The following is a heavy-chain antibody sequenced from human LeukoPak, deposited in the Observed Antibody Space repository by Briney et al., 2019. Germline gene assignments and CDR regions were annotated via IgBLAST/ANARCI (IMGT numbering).Heavy chain of an antibody. CDR2: IKQDGSEK. J-gene: IGHJ4*02. Sequence: PGGSLRLSCAASGFTFSSYWMSWVRQAPGKGLEWVANIKQDGSEKYYVDSVKGRFTISGDNAKNSLYLQMNSLRAEDTAVYYCASITMVRGVSYWGQGTLVTVSS. CDR3: ASITMVRGVSY. V-gene: IGHV3-7*01. CDR1: GFTFSSYW. D-gene: IGHD3-10*01.